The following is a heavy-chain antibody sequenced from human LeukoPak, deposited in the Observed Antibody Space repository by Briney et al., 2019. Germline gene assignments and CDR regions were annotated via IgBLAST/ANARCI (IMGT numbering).Heavy chain of an antibody. V-gene: IGHV3-7*01. CDR1: EFTFSNYY. CDR2: INQDGSEK. Sequence: GGSLRLSCADSEFTFSNYYMSWVRQAPGRGLEWVANINQDGSEKYYVDSVKGRFTISRDNAKNSLYLQMNSLRGEDTAVYYCARVTLISCFQHWGQGTLVTVSS. J-gene: IGHJ1*01. CDR3: ARVTLISCFQH. D-gene: IGHD2/OR15-2a*01.